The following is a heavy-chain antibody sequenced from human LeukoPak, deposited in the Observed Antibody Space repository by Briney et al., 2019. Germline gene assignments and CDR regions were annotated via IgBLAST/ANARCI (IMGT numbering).Heavy chain of an antibody. J-gene: IGHJ4*02. D-gene: IGHD3-22*01. CDR3: ARPDYYDSSGYDY. CDR1: GYSISSGYY. Sequence: PSETLSLTCAVSGYSISSGYYWGWIRPPPGKGLEWIGIIYHSGSTYYNPSLKSRVTISVDTSKNQFSLKLSSVTAADTAVYYCARPDYYDSSGYDYWGQGTLVTVSS. CDR2: IYHSGST. V-gene: IGHV4-38-2*01.